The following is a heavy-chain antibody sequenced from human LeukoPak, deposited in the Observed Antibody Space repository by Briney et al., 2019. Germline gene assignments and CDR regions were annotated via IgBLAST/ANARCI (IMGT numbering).Heavy chain of an antibody. CDR3: AKPKRGYSGYDS. J-gene: IGHJ4*02. Sequence: GGSLRLSCAASGFTFSSYAMSWVRQAPGKGLEWVANIKEDGSEKNYVDSAKGRFTISRDNAKNTLYLQMNSLRAEDTAVYYCAKPKRGYSGYDSWGQGTLVTVSS. CDR1: GFTFSSYA. V-gene: IGHV3-7*03. D-gene: IGHD5-12*01. CDR2: IKEDGSEK.